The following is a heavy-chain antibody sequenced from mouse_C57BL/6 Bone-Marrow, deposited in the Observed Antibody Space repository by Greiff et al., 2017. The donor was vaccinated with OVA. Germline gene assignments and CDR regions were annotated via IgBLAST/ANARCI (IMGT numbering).Heavy chain of an antibody. CDR2: IDPSDSYT. V-gene: IGHV1-69*01. CDR1: GYTFTGYW. CDR3: ARGTTKYYAMDY. D-gene: IGHD2-1*01. Sequence: QVQLQQPGAELVMPGASVKLSCKASGYTFTGYWMHWVKQRPGQGLEWIGEIDPSDSYTNYNQKFKGKSTLTVDKSSSTAYMQLSSLTSEDSAVYYCARGTTKYYAMDYWGQGTSVTVSS. J-gene: IGHJ4*01.